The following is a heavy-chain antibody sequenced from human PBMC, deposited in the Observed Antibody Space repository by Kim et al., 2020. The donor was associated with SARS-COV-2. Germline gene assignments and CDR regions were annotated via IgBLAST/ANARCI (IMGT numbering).Heavy chain of an antibody. J-gene: IGHJ4*02. CDR3: ARGRDYMRLFDY. D-gene: IGHD4-17*01. V-gene: IGHV4-59*09. Sequence: TSTPAPRSRVTISVDTAKSQFSLELSSLTAADPAVYYCARGRDYMRLFDYWGQGTLVTVSS.